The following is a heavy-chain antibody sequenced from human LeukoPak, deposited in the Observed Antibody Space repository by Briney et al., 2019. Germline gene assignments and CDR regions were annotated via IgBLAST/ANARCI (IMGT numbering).Heavy chain of an antibody. CDR1: GGSISNSDW. D-gene: IGHD5-18*01. Sequence: PSETLSLTCAVSGGSISNSDWWSWVRQAPGKGLEWIGEIYHTGSTNYNPSLKSRVTISVDKSKNQFSLKVTSVTAADTAAYYCARRIQLWPYYFDYWGQGTLVTVSS. CDR3: ARRIQLWPYYFDY. J-gene: IGHJ4*02. CDR2: IYHTGST. V-gene: IGHV4-4*02.